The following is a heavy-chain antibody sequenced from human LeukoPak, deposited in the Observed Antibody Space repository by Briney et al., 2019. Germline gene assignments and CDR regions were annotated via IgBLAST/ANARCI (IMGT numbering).Heavy chain of an antibody. D-gene: IGHD6-13*01. J-gene: IGHJ4*02. V-gene: IGHV3-53*01. CDR1: GFTVSSNY. CDR3: AKNAAAQQLVHYFDY. Sequence: GGSLRPSCAASGFTVSSNYMSWVRQAPGKGLEWVSLIYSGGDTYYADSVKGRFTISRDNSKNTLYLQMNSLRAEDTAVYYCAKNAAAQQLVHYFDYWGQGTLVTVSS. CDR2: IYSGGDT.